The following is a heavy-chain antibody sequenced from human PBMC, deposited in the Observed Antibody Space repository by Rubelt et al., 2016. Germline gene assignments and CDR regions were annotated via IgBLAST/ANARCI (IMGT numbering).Heavy chain of an antibody. CDR3: ARDGAAQFGQYGMDV. D-gene: IGHD3/OR15-3a*01. Sequence: GSTYYNPSLKSRVTISVDTSKNQFSLKLSSVTAADTAVYYCARDGAAQFGQYGMDVWGQGTTVTVSS. J-gene: IGHJ6*02. CDR2: GST. V-gene: IGHV4-31*02.